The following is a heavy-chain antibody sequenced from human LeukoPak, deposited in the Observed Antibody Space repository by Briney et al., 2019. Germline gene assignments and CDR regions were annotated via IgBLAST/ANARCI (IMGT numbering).Heavy chain of an antibody. J-gene: IGHJ4*02. Sequence: GRSLRLSCVASGFTFSSYGMHWVRQAPGKGLEWVAVISYDGSNKYYADSVKGRFTISRDNSKNTLYLQMNSLRAEDTAVYYCAKGRITMIVVVPDYWGQGTLVTVSS. CDR3: AKGRITMIVVVPDY. V-gene: IGHV3-30*18. CDR2: ISYDGSNK. D-gene: IGHD3-22*01. CDR1: GFTFSSYG.